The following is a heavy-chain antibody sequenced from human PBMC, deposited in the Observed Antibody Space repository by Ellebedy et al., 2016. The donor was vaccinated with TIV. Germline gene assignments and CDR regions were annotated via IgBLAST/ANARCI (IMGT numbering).Heavy chain of an antibody. Sequence: AASVKVSCKASGGTFTSYGISWVRQAPGQGLEWMGWISAYNGNTNYAQKFQGRVTMTEDTSTDTAYMELSSLRSEDTAVYYCATLLSHLDYWGQGTLVTVSS. D-gene: IGHD3-16*02. CDR2: ISAYNGNT. CDR3: ATLLSHLDY. J-gene: IGHJ4*02. CDR1: GGTFTSYG. V-gene: IGHV1-18*01.